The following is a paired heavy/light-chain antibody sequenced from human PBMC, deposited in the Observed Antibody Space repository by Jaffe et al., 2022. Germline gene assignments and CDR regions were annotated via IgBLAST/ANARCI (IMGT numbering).Heavy chain of an antibody. CDR1: GGSINSGSWY. CDR3: ARLSYHYETNGYRDAFDV. D-gene: IGHD3-22*01. V-gene: IGHV4-61*02. CDR2: VSISGTT. J-gene: IGHJ3*01. Sequence: QVQLQESGPGLIKPSQTLSLTCTVSGGSINSGSWYWSWIRQPAGKGLQWIGRVSISGTTNYNPSLKSRVTISLDASKNHFSLRLSSVTAADTAVYYCARLSYHYETNGYRDAFDVWGHGTMVTVSS.
Light chain of an antibody. CDR1: SSDVGGYNF. V-gene: IGLV2-11*01. CDR2: DVN. J-gene: IGLJ2*01. Sequence: QSALTQPRSVSGSPGESVTISCTGASSDVGGYNFVSWYQQHPGKAPKLMIYDVNKRPSGVPDRFSGSKSGNTASLTISGLQAEDEGDYFCCSYAGTYTTIVFGGGTKLTVL. CDR3: CSYAGTYTTIV.